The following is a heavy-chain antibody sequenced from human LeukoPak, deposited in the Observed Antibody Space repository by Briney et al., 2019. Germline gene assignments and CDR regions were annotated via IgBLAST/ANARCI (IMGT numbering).Heavy chain of an antibody. Sequence: SETLSLTCTVSGGSISSYYWSWIRQPPGKGLEWIGYIYYSGSTNYNPSLKSRVTISVDTSKNQFSLKLSSVAAADTAVYYCARHMSGYSYGRIDYWGQGTLVTVSS. D-gene: IGHD5-18*01. CDR3: ARHMSGYSYGRIDY. CDR1: GGSISSYY. V-gene: IGHV4-59*08. CDR2: IYYSGST. J-gene: IGHJ4*02.